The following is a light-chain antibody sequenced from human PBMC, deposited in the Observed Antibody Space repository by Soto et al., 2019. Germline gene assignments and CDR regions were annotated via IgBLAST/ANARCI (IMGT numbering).Light chain of an antibody. Sequence: QAVVTQPASVSGSPGQPITISCSGTSSDICGYNYVSWYQHHPGKAPKLIIYDVINRPSGVSNRFSGSKSANTASLTISGLQAEDEADYFCSSYTTSSTPVVFGGGTSSPS. CDR3: SSYTTSSTPVV. V-gene: IGLV2-14*03. CDR2: DVI. J-gene: IGLJ2*01. CDR1: SSDICGYNY.